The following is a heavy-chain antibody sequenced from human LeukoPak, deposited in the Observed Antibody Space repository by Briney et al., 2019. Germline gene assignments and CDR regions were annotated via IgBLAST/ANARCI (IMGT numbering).Heavy chain of an antibody. V-gene: IGHV3-48*01. D-gene: IGHD2-2*03. CDR2: ISSSSSTI. CDR1: GFTFSSYS. J-gene: IGHJ3*02. Sequence: GGSLRLSCAASGFTFSSYSMNWVRQAPGKGLEWVSYISSSSSTIYYADSVKGRFTISRDNAKNSLYLQMNSLRAEDTAVYYCARVRGYCSSTSCDPDAFDIWGQGTMVTVPS. CDR3: ARVRGYCSSTSCDPDAFDI.